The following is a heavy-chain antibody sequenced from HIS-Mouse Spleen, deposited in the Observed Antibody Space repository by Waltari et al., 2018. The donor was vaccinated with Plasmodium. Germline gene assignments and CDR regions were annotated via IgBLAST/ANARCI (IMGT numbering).Heavy chain of an antibody. Sequence: QVQLVQSGAEVKKPGASVKVSCKASGYTFTGYYMHWVRQAPGQGLERMGWINPNRGGTNYAQKFQGRVTMTRDTSISTAYMELSRLRSDDTAVYYCARVLGYKAAAGTFVEYFQHWGQGTLVTVSS. CDR2: INPNRGGT. CDR1: GYTFTGYY. CDR3: ARVLGYKAAAGTFVEYFQH. D-gene: IGHD6-13*01. V-gene: IGHV1-2*02. J-gene: IGHJ1*01.